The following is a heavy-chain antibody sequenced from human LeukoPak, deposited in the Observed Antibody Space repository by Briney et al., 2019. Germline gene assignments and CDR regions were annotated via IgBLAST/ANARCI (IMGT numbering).Heavy chain of an antibody. Sequence: GESLKISCKASGYRFTTDYIGWVRQMPGKGLEWMGIIYPDDSETNYSPSFQGQVSMSVDKSITTAYLQWSSLKASDTAMYYCARLPHSSSRYYFDYWGQGTLVTVSS. CDR2: IYPDDSET. J-gene: IGHJ4*02. D-gene: IGHD6-6*01. CDR3: ARLPHSSSRYYFDY. V-gene: IGHV5-51*01. CDR1: GYRFTTDY.